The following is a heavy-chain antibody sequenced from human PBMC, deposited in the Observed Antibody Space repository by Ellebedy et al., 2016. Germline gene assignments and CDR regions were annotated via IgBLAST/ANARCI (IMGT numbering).Heavy chain of an antibody. V-gene: IGHV4-59*01. J-gene: IGHJ4*02. Sequence: SETLSLXXTVSGASIRSYYWSWIRQPPGKGLEWIGYIYYSGSTNYNPSLNSRMTISLDTSKNQFSLKLTSVTAADTAVYYCARASHTHLPYYDVLTGFGPFDYWGQGALVTVSS. D-gene: IGHD3-9*01. CDR3: ARASHTHLPYYDVLTGFGPFDY. CDR2: IYYSGST. CDR1: GASIRSYY.